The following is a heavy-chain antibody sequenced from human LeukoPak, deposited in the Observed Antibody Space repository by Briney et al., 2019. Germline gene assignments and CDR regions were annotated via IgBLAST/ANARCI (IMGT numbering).Heavy chain of an antibody. Sequence: QPGGSLRLSCAASGFTFSSYAMNWVRQAPGKGLEWVSAISGSGGSTYYADSVKGRFTISRDNSKNTLYLQMNSLRAEDTAVYYCARDPLEGSWQTVRYYYGMDVWGQGTTVTVSS. CDR3: ARDPLEGSWQTVRYYYGMDV. D-gene: IGHD6-13*01. CDR1: GFTFSSYA. CDR2: ISGSGGST. V-gene: IGHV3-23*01. J-gene: IGHJ6*02.